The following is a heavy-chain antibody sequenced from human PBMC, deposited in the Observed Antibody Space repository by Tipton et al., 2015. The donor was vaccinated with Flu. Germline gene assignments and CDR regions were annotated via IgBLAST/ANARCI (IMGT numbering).Heavy chain of an antibody. CDR1: GSSVNSNNW. J-gene: IGHJ5*01. CDR3: ARRDYSNYVSEPKNWFDS. CDR2: VFYSGYT. V-gene: IGHV4-4*02. Sequence: GSLRLSCAVSGSSVNSNNWWSWVRQPPGKGLEWIGEVFYSGYTNYNPSLKSRVTMSVDTSKNQFSLKVTSVTAADTAIYYCARRDYSNYVSEPKNWFDSWGQGILVTVSS. D-gene: IGHD4-11*01.